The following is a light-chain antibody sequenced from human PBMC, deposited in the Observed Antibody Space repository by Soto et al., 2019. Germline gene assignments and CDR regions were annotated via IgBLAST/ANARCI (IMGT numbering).Light chain of an antibody. V-gene: IGLV2-11*01. CDR3: CSNAGSYTDV. CDR1: SSDVGGYNF. J-gene: IGLJ1*01. Sequence: QSALTQPRSVSGSPGQSVTISCTGTSSDVGGYNFVSWYQQHPGKAPKLMIYDVNKRPSGVPDRFSGSKSGNTASLTISGLQAEDEADYYCCSNAGSYTDVFGTGTKLTVL. CDR2: DVN.